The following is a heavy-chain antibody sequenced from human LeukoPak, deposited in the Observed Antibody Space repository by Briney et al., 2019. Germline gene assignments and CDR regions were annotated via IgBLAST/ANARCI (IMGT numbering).Heavy chain of an antibody. CDR1: GYTFTSYY. D-gene: IGHD5-12*01. CDR3: ARTSHYVDIAATIPYGIYYFDY. V-gene: IGHV1-46*01. Sequence: GASVKVSRTASGYTFTSYYMHWVRQAPGQGLEWMGIINPSGGSTSYAQKFQGRVTMTRDTSTSTVYMELRSLRSDDTAVYYCARTSHYVDIAATIPYGIYYFDYWGQGTLVTVSS. J-gene: IGHJ4*02. CDR2: INPSGGST.